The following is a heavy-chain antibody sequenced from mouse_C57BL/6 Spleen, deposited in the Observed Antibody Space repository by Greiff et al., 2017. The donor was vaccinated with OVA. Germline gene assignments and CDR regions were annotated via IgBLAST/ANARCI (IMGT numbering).Heavy chain of an antibody. Sequence: ESGPGLVKPSQSLSLTCSVTGYSITSGYYWNWIRQFPGNKLEWMGYISYDGSNNYNPSLKNRISITRDTSKNQFFLKLNSVTTEDTATYYCAGDSDDYDGFYYFDYWGQGTTLTVSS. V-gene: IGHV3-6*01. CDR1: GYSITSGYY. J-gene: IGHJ2*01. D-gene: IGHD2-4*01. CDR2: ISYDGSN. CDR3: AGDSDDYDGFYYFDY.